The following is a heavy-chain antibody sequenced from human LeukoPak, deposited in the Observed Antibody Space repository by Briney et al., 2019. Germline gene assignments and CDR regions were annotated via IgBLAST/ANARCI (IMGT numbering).Heavy chain of an antibody. CDR2: ISYDGSNK. D-gene: IGHD5-12*01. J-gene: IGHJ3*02. Sequence: GGSLRLSCAASGFTFSSYAMHWVRQAPGKGLEWVAVISYDGSNKYYADSVRGRFTISRDNSKNTLYLQMNSLRAEDTAVYYCARARIDFDAFDIWGQGTMVTVSS. CDR1: GFTFSSYA. V-gene: IGHV3-30-3*01. CDR3: ARARIDFDAFDI.